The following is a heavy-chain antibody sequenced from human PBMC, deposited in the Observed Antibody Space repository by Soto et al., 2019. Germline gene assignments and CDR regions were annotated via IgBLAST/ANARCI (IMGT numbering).Heavy chain of an antibody. V-gene: IGHV3-30-3*01. Sequence: PGGSLRLSCVVSGFTFSRHGIHWVRQAPGKGLEWVAVISYDGSDKNYADSVKGRFTISRDNSKNTLYLQMNSLRTEDTAVYYCARDLSGSYVFEYWGQGTPVTVSS. J-gene: IGHJ4*02. CDR1: GFTFSRHG. CDR2: ISYDGSDK. D-gene: IGHD1-26*01. CDR3: ARDLSGSYVFEY.